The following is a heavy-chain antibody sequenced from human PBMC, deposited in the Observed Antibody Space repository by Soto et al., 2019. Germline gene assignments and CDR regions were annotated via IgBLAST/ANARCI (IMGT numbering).Heavy chain of an antibody. CDR3: AKDQINTSGWYGVGQ. Sequence: GGSLRLSCAASGFTFGEYAMHWVRQTPEKGLQWVCLISWDGGSAFYAEPVRGRFIISRDNSEDSLYLEMKNLRTEDTCLYYCAKDQINTSGWYGVGQWGQGTLVTVSS. CDR1: GFTFGEYA. CDR2: ISWDGGSA. J-gene: IGHJ4*02. V-gene: IGHV3-43*01. D-gene: IGHD6-19*01.